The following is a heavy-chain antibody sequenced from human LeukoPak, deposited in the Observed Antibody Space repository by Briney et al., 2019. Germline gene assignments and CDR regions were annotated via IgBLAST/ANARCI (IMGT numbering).Heavy chain of an antibody. CDR3: ATLSVNVVATAVRGYYFDS. J-gene: IGHJ4*02. V-gene: IGHV1-69*05. CDR2: IIPILGSA. Sequence: GASVKVSCKASGGTFSSHAITWVRQAPGQGLEWMGGIIPILGSANNAQKFQGRVSITTDDSTSTAYMELSGLRSEDTAVYYCATLSVNVVATAVRGYYFDSWGQGTLVTVSS. CDR1: GGTFSSHA. D-gene: IGHD5-12*01.